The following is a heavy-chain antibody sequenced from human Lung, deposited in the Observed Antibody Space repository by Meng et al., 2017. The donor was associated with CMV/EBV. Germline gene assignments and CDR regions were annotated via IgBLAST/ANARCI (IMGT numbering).Heavy chain of an antibody. Sequence: GESLKISCAASGFTFSSYAMHWVRQAPGKGLEWVSYISSSGSTIYYADSVKGRFTISRDNAKNSLYLQMNSLRAEDTAVYYCARIYGLQYDYWGQGTLVTVSS. D-gene: IGHD4-11*01. V-gene: IGHV3-48*04. J-gene: IGHJ4*02. CDR2: ISSSGSTI. CDR1: GFTFSSYA. CDR3: ARIYGLQYDY.